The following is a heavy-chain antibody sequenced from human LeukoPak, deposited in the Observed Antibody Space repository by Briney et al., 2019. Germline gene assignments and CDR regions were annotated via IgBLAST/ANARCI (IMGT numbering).Heavy chain of an antibody. J-gene: IGHJ5*02. V-gene: IGHV1-2*02. CDR1: GYTFSGYY. Sequence: GASVKVSCKAPGYTFSGYYIHWVRQAPGQGLEWMGWINPNNGDTDYAQKFQGRVTMTRDTSISTAYMELSRLGSDDTAVYYCATGKYYYGSGSFWWFDPWGQGTLVTVSS. CDR2: INPNNGDT. CDR3: ATGKYYYGSGSFWWFDP. D-gene: IGHD3-10*01.